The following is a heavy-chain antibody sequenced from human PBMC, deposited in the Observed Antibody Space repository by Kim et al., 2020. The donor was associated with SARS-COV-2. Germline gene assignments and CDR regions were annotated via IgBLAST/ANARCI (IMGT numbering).Heavy chain of an antibody. Sequence: GGSLRLSCAASGFTFSDYYMSWIRQAPGKGLEWLSYISGSSIYTNYADSVKGRFTISRDNAKNSLYLQMNSLRAGDTAVYYCAREGRRLGSYSMDVWGQGTTVTVSS. D-gene: IGHD6-19*01. CDR1: GFTFSDYY. V-gene: IGHV3-11*05. CDR2: ISGSSIYT. CDR3: AREGRRLGSYSMDV. J-gene: IGHJ6*02.